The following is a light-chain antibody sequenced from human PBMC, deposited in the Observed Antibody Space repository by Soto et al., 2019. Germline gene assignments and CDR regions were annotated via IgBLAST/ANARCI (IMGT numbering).Light chain of an antibody. V-gene: IGKV3-20*01. CDR2: GAS. Sequence: EVVFTHSPVTLSFSPGGRATLSCRASQSVSRRLAWYQQRPGQSPRLLISGASMRASGVPVRFIGSGSGADFTLTITRLEPEDFAVYYCQQYGGSPITFGLGTRLAIK. CDR3: QQYGGSPIT. J-gene: IGKJ5*01. CDR1: QSVSRR.